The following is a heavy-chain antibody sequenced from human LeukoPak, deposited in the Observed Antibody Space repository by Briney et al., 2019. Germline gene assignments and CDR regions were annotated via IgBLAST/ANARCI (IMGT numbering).Heavy chain of an antibody. CDR3: ARENWRDGYVGSK. Sequence: SETLSLTCSVSGSSIVSSTFYWGWVRQPPGKGLEWTGIIHHSGSTYYNSSLKSRVTISVDTSKNTLSLKLNSVTAADTAVYYCARENWRDGYVGSKWGQGTLVTVSS. CDR1: GSSIVSSTFY. CDR2: IHHSGST. V-gene: IGHV4-39*07. D-gene: IGHD5-24*01. J-gene: IGHJ4*02.